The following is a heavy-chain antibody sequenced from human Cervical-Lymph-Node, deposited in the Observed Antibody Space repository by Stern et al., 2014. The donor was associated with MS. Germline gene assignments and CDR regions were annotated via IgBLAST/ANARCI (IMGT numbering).Heavy chain of an antibody. J-gene: IGHJ3*02. CDR1: GFMFGDYP. V-gene: IGHV3-49*04. CDR2: VRTRSYGGTT. CDR3: ARSFRATGDAFDI. Sequence: EDQLVESGGGLVPPGQSLRLSCTASGFMFGDYPMSWVRQAPGKGLEWISFVRTRSYGGTTEYAASVNGRFSISRDDSRSAAYLQMNILKTEDTAVYYCARSFRATGDAFDIWGPGTMVTVSS.